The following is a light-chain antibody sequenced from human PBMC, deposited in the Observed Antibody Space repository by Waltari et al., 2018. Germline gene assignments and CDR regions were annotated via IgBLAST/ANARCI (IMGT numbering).Light chain of an antibody. CDR1: SLRSYY. CDR2: GQD. V-gene: IGLV3-19*01. J-gene: IGLJ3*02. CDR3: HSRDTISTRV. Sequence: SSELTQDPAVSVALGQTVRNTCQGDSLRSYYASWYQQRPGQAPDLVLYGQDNRPSGIPDRFSGSTSGDTASLTITGAQAEDEADYYCHSRDTISTRVFGGGTRLTV.